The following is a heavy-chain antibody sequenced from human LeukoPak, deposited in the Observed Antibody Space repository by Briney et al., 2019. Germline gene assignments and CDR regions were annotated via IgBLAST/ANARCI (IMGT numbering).Heavy chain of an antibody. J-gene: IGHJ4*02. CDR2: ITWNGGST. CDR3: AKGAGPGPIDDILTGLYDY. Sequence: GGSLRLSCAASGFTFDDYAMHWVRQAPGKGLEWVSLITWNGGSTYYADSVKGRFTISRDNSKNSLYLQMNSLRTEDTALYYCAKGAGPGPIDDILTGLYDYWGQGTLVTVSS. CDR1: GFTFDDYA. D-gene: IGHD3-9*01. V-gene: IGHV3-43D*03.